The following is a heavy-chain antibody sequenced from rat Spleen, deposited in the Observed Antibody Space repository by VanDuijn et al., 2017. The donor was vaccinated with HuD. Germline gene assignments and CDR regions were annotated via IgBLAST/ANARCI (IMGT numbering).Heavy chain of an antibody. J-gene: IGHJ4*01. Sequence: EVQLVESGGGLVQPGRSLKLSCAASGFTFSNYDMAWVRQAPTKGLEGIASISTGGGNTYYRDSVKGRFTISRDNAKNTQYLEMDSLRSEDTATYYCARGYVMDAWGQGASVTVSS. CDR2: ISTGGGNT. V-gene: IGHV5S13*01. CDR1: GFTFSNYD. CDR3: ARGYVMDA.